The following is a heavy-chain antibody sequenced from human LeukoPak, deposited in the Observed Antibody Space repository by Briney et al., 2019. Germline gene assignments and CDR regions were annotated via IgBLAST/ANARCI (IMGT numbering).Heavy chain of an antibody. CDR2: ISYDGSNK. V-gene: IGHV3-30*18. J-gene: IGHJ4*02. D-gene: IGHD7-27*01. Sequence: GGSLLLSCAASGFTFSSYGMHWVRQAPGKGLEWVAVISYDGSNKYYADSVKGRFTISRDNSKNTLYLQMNSLRAEDTAVYYCAKDTLHYSINWGSDYWGQGTLVTVSS. CDR3: AKDTLHYSINWGSDY. CDR1: GFTFSSYG.